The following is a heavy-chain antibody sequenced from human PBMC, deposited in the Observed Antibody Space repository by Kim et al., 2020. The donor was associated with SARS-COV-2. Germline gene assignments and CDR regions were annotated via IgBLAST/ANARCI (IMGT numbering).Heavy chain of an antibody. CDR2: IKQDGSEK. D-gene: IGHD4-17*01. CDR1: GFTFSSYW. J-gene: IGHJ4*02. Sequence: GGSLRLSCAASGFTFSSYWMSWVRQAPGKGLEWVANIKQDGSEKYYVDSVKGRFTISRDNAKNSLYLQMNSLRAEDTAVYYCAREEGDYGSPADYFDYWGQGTLVTVSS. V-gene: IGHV3-7*03. CDR3: AREEGDYGSPADYFDY.